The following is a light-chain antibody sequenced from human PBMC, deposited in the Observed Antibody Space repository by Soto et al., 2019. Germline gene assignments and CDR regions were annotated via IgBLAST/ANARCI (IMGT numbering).Light chain of an antibody. V-gene: IGKV1-39*01. CDR2: AAS. J-gene: IGKJ5*01. CDR3: QQSYRSPPP. Sequence: DIQMTQSPSSLSASVGDRVTITCRASQSIYNYLNWYQQKPGKGPKLLIYAASSLQSGVPSRFSGSGTGTVFRFTFCILQPKDFSTYYGQQSYRSPPPFGQGTRLEIK. CDR1: QSIYNY.